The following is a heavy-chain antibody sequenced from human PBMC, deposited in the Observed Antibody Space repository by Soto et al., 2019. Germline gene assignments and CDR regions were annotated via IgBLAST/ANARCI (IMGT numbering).Heavy chain of an antibody. CDR2: IYHSGST. CDR3: ARDVGSSPYYFDN. CDR1: GGSISSSNW. V-gene: IGHV4-4*02. Sequence: QVQLQESGPGLVKPSGTLSLTCAVSGGSISSSNWWSWVRQPPGKGLVWIGEIYHSGSTNYNPPLKNRVTISVDKSKNQSSLKLSSVTAADTAVYYCARDVGSSPYYFDNRGQGTLVTDST. D-gene: IGHD1-26*01. J-gene: IGHJ4*02.